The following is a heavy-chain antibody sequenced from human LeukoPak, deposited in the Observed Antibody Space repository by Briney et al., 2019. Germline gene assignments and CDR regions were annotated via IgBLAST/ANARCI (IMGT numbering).Heavy chain of an antibody. CDR1: GFTFSSYA. CDR2: ISPSGDRT. CDR3: AIMHGYYDGSGFWVQ. V-gene: IGHV3-23*01. Sequence: GGSLRLSCAASGFTFSSYAMSWVRQAPGKGLEWVSFISPSGDRTSNADSVEGRFTVSRDNTRNTLYLQMNSLRDEDTGVYYCAIMHGYYDGSGFWVQWGQGTLVTVSS. D-gene: IGHD3-22*01. J-gene: IGHJ4*02.